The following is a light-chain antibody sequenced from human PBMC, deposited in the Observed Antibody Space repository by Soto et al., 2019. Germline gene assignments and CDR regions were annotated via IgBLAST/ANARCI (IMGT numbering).Light chain of an antibody. CDR1: QGIISH. CDR3: QQYFSYPLT. Sequence: AIRMTQSPSSFSASTGDRVTITCRASQGIISHLDWYQVKPGKAPRLLIYTASYLESGVPARFSGSGSGTDFTLTIISLQSEDFAVYYCQQYFSYPLTFGGGTKVEIK. J-gene: IGKJ4*01. V-gene: IGKV1-8*01. CDR2: TAS.